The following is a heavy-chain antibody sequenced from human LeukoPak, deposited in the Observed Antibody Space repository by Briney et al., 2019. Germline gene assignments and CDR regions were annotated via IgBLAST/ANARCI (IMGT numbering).Heavy chain of an antibody. J-gene: IGHJ3*02. Sequence: PSETLSLTCTVSGGSISSYYWRWIRQPPGKGLEWIGYIYYSGSTNYNPSLKSRVTISVDTSKNQFSLKLSSVTAADTAVYYCARVPVTARLTDAFDIWGQGTMVTVSS. CDR2: IYYSGST. CDR3: ARVPVTARLTDAFDI. V-gene: IGHV4-59*01. CDR1: GGSISSYY. D-gene: IGHD2-21*02.